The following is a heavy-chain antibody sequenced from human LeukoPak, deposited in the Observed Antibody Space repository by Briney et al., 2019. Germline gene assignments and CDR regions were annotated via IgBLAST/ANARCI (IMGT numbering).Heavy chain of an antibody. CDR2: INPNSGGT. Sequence: ASVKVSCKASGYTFTGYDMHWVRQAPGQGLEWMGWINPNSGGTNYAQKFQGRVTMTRDTSISTAYMELSRLRSDDTAVYYCARPFIETPSLGALDYWGQGTLVTVSS. D-gene: IGHD4-23*01. CDR1: GYTFTGYD. V-gene: IGHV1-2*02. CDR3: ARPFIETPSLGALDY. J-gene: IGHJ4*02.